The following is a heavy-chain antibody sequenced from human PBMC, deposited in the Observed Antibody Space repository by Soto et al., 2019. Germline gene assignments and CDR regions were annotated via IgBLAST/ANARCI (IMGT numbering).Heavy chain of an antibody. J-gene: IGHJ5*02. D-gene: IGHD2-8*01. Sequence: ASVKVSCKASGYTFTSYGISWVRQAPGQGLEWMGWISAYNGNTNYAQKLQGRVTMTTDTSTSTAYMELRSLRSDDTAVYYCARGNVLMVYAMSASWFDPWGQGTMVTVYS. CDR3: ARGNVLMVYAMSASWFDP. CDR2: ISAYNGNT. V-gene: IGHV1-18*01. CDR1: GYTFTSYG.